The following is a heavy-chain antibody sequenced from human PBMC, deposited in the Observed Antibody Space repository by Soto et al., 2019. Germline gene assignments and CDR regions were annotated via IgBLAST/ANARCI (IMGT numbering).Heavy chain of an antibody. J-gene: IGHJ4*02. Sequence: EVRLLESGGGLVKPGGSLRLSCATSGLTFSNYAMSWVRQAPGWGLEWVSSMSGSSSTTYYADSVRGRFTISRDRSKNTLYLQMSSLRAEDTALYYCAKKQERELPRVIDFWGQGTLVTVSS. CDR2: MSGSSSTT. V-gene: IGHV3-23*01. D-gene: IGHD1-7*01. CDR1: GLTFSNYA. CDR3: AKKQERELPRVIDF.